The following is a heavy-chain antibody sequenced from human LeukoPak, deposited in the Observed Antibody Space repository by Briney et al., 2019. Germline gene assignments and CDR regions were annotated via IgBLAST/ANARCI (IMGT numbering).Heavy chain of an antibody. CDR2: ITWNSDTI. Sequence: GGSLRLSCAASGFTFDNYVMHWVRQAPGKGLEWASGITWNSDTIAYADSVKGRFTISRDNAKNSLYLQMNSLRPDDTALYSCAKGRKDGYKETNWFDPWGQGTQVTVSS. CDR3: AKGRKDGYKETNWFDP. CDR1: GFTFDNYV. V-gene: IGHV3-9*01. J-gene: IGHJ5*02. D-gene: IGHD5-24*01.